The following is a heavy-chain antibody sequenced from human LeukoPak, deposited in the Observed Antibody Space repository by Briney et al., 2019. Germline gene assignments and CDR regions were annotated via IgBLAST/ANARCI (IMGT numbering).Heavy chain of an antibody. CDR2: ISGSGGST. Sequence: VGSLRLSCAASEFTFSSYAMSWVRQAPGKGLEWVSAISGSGGSTYYADSVKGRFTISRDNSKNTLYLQMNSLRAEDTAVYYCAKQYCSSTSCYYYYYYGMDVWGQGTTVTVSS. D-gene: IGHD2-2*01. CDR3: AKQYCSSTSCYYYYYYGMDV. J-gene: IGHJ6*02. CDR1: EFTFSSYA. V-gene: IGHV3-23*01.